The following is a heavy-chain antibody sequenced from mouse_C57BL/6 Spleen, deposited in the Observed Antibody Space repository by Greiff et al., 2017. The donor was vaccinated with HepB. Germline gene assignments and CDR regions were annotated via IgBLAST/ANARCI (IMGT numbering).Heavy chain of an antibody. CDR2: ISSGGSYT. V-gene: IGHV5-6*01. D-gene: IGHD1-1*01. J-gene: IGHJ2*01. Sequence: EVQGVESGGDLVKPGGSLKLSCAASGFTFSSYGMSWVRQTPDKRLEWVATISSGGSYTYYPDSVKGRFTISRDNAKNTLYLQMSSLKSEDTAMSYFARHEDVLLRGDFDYWGQGNTLTVAS. CDR1: GFTFSSYG. CDR3: ARHEDVLLRGDFDY.